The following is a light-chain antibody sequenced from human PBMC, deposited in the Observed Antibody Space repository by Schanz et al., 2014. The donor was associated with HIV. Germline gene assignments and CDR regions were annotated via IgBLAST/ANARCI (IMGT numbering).Light chain of an antibody. Sequence: QSVLTQPPSVSGAPGQRVTISCTGSSSNIGAGYDVHWYQQLPGTAPKLLIYGNYNRPSGVPDRFSGSKSGNTASLAISGLQSEDEADYYCAAWDDSLNGVVFGGGTKLTVL. CDR2: GNY. CDR1: SSNIGAGYD. CDR3: AAWDDSLNGVV. V-gene: IGLV1-40*01. J-gene: IGLJ2*01.